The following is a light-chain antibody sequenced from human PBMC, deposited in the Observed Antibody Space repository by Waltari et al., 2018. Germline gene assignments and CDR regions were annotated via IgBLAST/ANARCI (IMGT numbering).Light chain of an antibody. J-gene: IGKJ4*01. CDR3: QQYDGIVVT. CDR2: GTS. Sequence: CRASQTVSSISSTWYQQKPGQAPRLLIYGTSNRAIGIPDRFSGSGSGTDFTLTISRLEPEDFAVYYCQQYDGIVVTFGGGTKVEI. V-gene: IGKV3-20*01. CDR1: QTVSSIS.